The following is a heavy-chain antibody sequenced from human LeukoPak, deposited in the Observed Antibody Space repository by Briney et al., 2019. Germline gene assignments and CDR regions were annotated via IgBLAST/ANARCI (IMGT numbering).Heavy chain of an antibody. V-gene: IGHV1-24*01. J-gene: IGHJ4*02. CDR3: ATGPHWAAAGNHDY. Sequence: ASVKVSCKVSGYTLTELSMHWVRQAPGKGLEWMGGFDPEDGETIYAQKFQGRVTMTEDTSTDTAYMELSSLRSEDTAVYYCATGPHWAAAGNHDYWGQGTLVTVSS. CDR1: GYTLTELS. D-gene: IGHD6-13*01. CDR2: FDPEDGET.